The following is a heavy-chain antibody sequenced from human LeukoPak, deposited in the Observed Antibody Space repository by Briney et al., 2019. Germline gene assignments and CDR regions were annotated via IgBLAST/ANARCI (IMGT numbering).Heavy chain of an antibody. CDR2: ISACNGNT. Sequence: GASVKVSCKASGYTFTSYGISWVRQAPGQGLEWMGWISACNGNTNYAQKLQGRVTMTTDTSTSTAYMELRSLRSDDTAVYYCAKTLSSSWYRSYYYGMDVWGQGTTVTVSS. V-gene: IGHV1-18*01. CDR1: GYTFTSYG. D-gene: IGHD6-13*01. J-gene: IGHJ6*02. CDR3: AKTLSSSWYRSYYYGMDV.